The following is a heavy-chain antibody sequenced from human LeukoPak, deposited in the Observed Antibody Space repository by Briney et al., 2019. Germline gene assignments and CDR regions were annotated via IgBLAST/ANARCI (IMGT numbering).Heavy chain of an antibody. CDR3: AKVSGPMAIDY. J-gene: IGHJ4*02. Sequence: GGSLRLSCAASGFTFSSYGMHWVRQAPGKGLEWVAYIQYDGSNEQYADSVKGRFSISRDSSKNILYLQLNSLRAEDTAVYYCAKVSGPMAIDYWGQGTLVTVSS. D-gene: IGHD3-10*01. CDR2: IQYDGSNE. CDR1: GFTFSSYG. V-gene: IGHV3-30*02.